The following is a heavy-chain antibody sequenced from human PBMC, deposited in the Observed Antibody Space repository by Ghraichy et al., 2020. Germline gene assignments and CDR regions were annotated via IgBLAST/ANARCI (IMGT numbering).Heavy chain of an antibody. V-gene: IGHV4-61*01. CDR3: ARCDDITGTTPYYYMDV. J-gene: IGHJ6*03. D-gene: IGHD1-7*01. CDR1: GGSVNSGYYY. Sequence: SETLSLTCTVSGGSVNSGYYYWSWIRQPPGKGLEWIGYISYSGSTNYNPSLKSRGTISVDTSKNQFSLKLSSVTAADTAVYYCARCDDITGTTPYYYMDVWGKGTTVTVSS. CDR2: ISYSGST.